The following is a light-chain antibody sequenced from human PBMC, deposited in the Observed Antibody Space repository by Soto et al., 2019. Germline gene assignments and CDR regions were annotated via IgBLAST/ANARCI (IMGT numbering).Light chain of an antibody. CDR2: DTS. J-gene: IGKJ3*01. Sequence: EVVLTPSPATLSLSPGESATLSCRASETVGRFLAWYQQRPDQAPRLVIYDTSARATGIPARFTGSGSGTDFTLTISSLEPDDFAVYYCQQGGPRPPTFGPGTKVDI. CDR1: ETVGRF. V-gene: IGKV3-11*01. CDR3: QQGGPRPPT.